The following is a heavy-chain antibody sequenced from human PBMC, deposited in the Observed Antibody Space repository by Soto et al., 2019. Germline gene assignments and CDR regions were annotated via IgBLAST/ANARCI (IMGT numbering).Heavy chain of an antibody. CDR1: GFTFDDYA. Sequence: PGGSLRLSCAASGFTFDDYAMHWVRQAPGKGLEWVSGISWNSGSIGYADSVKGRFTISRDNAKNSLYLQMNSLRAEDTALYYCAKGYYDILTGPFDHWGQGTLVTVSS. J-gene: IGHJ4*02. V-gene: IGHV3-9*01. CDR3: AKGYYDILTGPFDH. D-gene: IGHD3-9*01. CDR2: ISWNSGSI.